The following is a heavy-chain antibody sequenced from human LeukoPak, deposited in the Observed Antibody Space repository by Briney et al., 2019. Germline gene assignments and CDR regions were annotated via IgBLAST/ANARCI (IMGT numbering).Heavy chain of an antibody. CDR3: ARGRVMVRGAFDY. CDR2: INPTGGST. V-gene: IGHV1-46*01. CDR1: GYTFPSYF. D-gene: IGHD3-10*01. Sequence: ASVKVSCKASGYTFPSYFMHWVRQAPGQGLEWMGIINPTGGSTTYAQKFQGRVTMTRDTSASTAYMELSSLRSEDTAVYYCARGRVMVRGAFDYWGQGTLVTVSS. J-gene: IGHJ4*02.